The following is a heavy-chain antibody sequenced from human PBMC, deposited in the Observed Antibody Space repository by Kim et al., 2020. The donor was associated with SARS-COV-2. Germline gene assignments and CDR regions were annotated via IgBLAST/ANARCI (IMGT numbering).Heavy chain of an antibody. CDR1: GGSISSSSYY. Sequence: SETLSLTCTVSGGSISSSSYYWGWIRQPPGKGLEWIGSIYYSGSTYYNPSLKSRVTISVDTSKNQFSLKLSSVTAADTAVYYCARHGIEDYDASGGDAFDIWGQGTMVTVSS. D-gene: IGHD3-3*01. CDR2: IYYSGST. CDR3: ARHGIEDYDASGGDAFDI. V-gene: IGHV4-39*01. J-gene: IGHJ3*02.